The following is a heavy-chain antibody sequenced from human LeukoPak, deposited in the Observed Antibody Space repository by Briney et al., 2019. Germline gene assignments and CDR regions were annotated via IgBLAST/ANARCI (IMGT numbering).Heavy chain of an antibody. D-gene: IGHD1-1*01. V-gene: IGHV3-64*01. CDR3: AKNGTTMGGTPYYYYSMDV. J-gene: IGHJ6*03. CDR2: ISSNGGST. Sequence: GGSLRLSCAASGFTFSSYAMHWVRQAPGKGLEYVSAISSNGGSTYYANSVKGRFTISRDNSKNTLYLQMNSLRAEDTAVYYCAKNGTTMGGTPYYYYSMDVWGKGTTVTVSS. CDR1: GFTFSSYA.